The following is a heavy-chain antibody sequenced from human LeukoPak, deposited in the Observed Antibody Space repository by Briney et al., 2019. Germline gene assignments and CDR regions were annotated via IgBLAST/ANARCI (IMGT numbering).Heavy chain of an antibody. CDR3: AKTPGWRLNDAFDI. D-gene: IGHD2-21*02. Sequence: PWGSLRLSCAASGFTFSSSEMNWVRQAPGKGLEWVSYISRSGSPIYYADSVKDRFTISRDNAKNSLYLQMNSLRAEDTAVYYCAKTPGWRLNDAFDIWGQGTMLTVSS. CDR2: ISRSGSPI. CDR1: GFTFSSSE. V-gene: IGHV3-48*03. J-gene: IGHJ3*02.